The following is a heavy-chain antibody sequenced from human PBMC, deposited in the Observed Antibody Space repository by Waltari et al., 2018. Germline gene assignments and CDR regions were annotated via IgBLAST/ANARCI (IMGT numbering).Heavy chain of an antibody. V-gene: IGHV3-7*01. D-gene: IGHD3-10*01. J-gene: IGHJ4*02. CDR2: IKEDGSEK. CDR1: GFSFSNHW. CDR3: VVGRINMVH. Sequence: EVQVVESGGGLVQVGGSLRCCCAASGFSFSNHWMTWVRQAPGKGLEWVANIKEDGSEKYYVDSVKGRFTISRDNAKNSLYLQMNSLRAEDTAVYYCVVGRINMVHWGQGTLLSVSS.